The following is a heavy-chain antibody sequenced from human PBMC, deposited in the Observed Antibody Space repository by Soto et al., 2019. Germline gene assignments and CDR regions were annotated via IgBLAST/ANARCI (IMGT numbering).Heavy chain of an antibody. CDR3: ARDPGVVVVGAILGSEYYGMDV. CDR1: GYTFTSYG. J-gene: IGHJ6*02. CDR2: ISAYNGNT. D-gene: IGHD2-15*01. V-gene: IGHV1-18*01. Sequence: ASVKVSCKASGYTFTSYGISWVRQAPGQGLEWMGWISAYNGNTNYAQKLQGRVTMTTDTSTSTAYMELRSLRSDDTAVYYCARDPGVVVVGAILGSEYYGMDVWGQGTTVTVSS.